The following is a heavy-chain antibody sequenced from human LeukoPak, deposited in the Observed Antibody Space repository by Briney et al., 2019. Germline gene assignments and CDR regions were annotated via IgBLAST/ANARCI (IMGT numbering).Heavy chain of an antibody. CDR2: IYHSGST. J-gene: IGHJ4*02. CDR3: ARVSSRVSDY. CDR1: GGSISSSNW. D-gene: IGHD2-2*01. Sequence: SETLSLTCAVSGGSISSSNWWSWVRQPPGKGLEWIGEIYHSGSTNYNPSLKGRVTISVDKSKNQFSLKLSSVTAADTAVYYCARVSSRVSDYWGQGTLVTVSS. V-gene: IGHV4-4*02.